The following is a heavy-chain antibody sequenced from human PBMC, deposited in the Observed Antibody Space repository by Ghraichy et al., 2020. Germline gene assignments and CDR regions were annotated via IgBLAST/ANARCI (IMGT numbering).Heavy chain of an antibody. V-gene: IGHV3-21*01. CDR3: ARHVETSMVTAYFGY. Sequence: GGSLRLSCAASGFTFSIYSMNWVRRAPGKGLEWVSFISASSSHIYDADAVKGRFTISRDNAKNLLYLQMNNLRAEDTAVYYCARHVETSMVTAYFGYWGQGTQFTVSS. CDR1: GFTFSIYS. CDR2: ISASSSHI. D-gene: IGHD5-18*01. J-gene: IGHJ4*02.